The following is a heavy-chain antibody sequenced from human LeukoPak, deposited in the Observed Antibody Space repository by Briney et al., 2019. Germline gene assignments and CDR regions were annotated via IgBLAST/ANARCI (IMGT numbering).Heavy chain of an antibody. Sequence: SETLSLTCIVSGGSISSYYWSWIRQPPGKGLEWIGYIYYSGSTNYNPSLKSRVTISVDTSKNQFSLKLSSVTAADTAVYYCARAPPVVGATWGGVYYMDVWGKGTTVTVSS. CDR2: IYYSGST. D-gene: IGHD1-26*01. J-gene: IGHJ6*03. CDR1: GGSISSYY. V-gene: IGHV4-59*01. CDR3: ARAPPVVGATWGGVYYMDV.